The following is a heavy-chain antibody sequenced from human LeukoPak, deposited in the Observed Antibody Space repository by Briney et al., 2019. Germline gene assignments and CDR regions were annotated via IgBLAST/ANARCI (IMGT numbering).Heavy chain of an antibody. CDR3: ARSRDYYYGSGLFDY. CDR1: GYTFTGYY. J-gene: IGHJ4*02. D-gene: IGHD3-10*01. CDR2: INPNSGGT. Sequence: ASVKVSCKASGYTFTGYYMHWVRQAPGQGLEWMGWINPNSGGTNYAQKVQGRVSMTRDTSISTAYMELSRLRSDDTAVYYCARSRDYYYGSGLFDYWGQGTLVTVSS. V-gene: IGHV1-2*02.